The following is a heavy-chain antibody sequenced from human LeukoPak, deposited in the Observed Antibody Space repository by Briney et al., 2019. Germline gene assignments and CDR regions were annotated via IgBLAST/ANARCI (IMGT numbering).Heavy chain of an antibody. CDR2: IYYSGST. CDR3: ARYSVGLFDL. V-gene: IGHV4-39*07. Sequence: SETLSLTCTVSGGSISSSSYYWGWIRQPPGKGLEWIGSIYYSGSTYYNPSLKSRVTISVDTSKNQFSLKLSSVTAADTAVYYCARYSVGLFDLWGRGTLVTVSS. CDR1: GGSISSSSYY. D-gene: IGHD5-18*01. J-gene: IGHJ2*01.